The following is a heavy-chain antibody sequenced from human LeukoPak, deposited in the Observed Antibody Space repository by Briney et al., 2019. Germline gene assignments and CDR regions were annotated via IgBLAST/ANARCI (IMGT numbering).Heavy chain of an antibody. V-gene: IGHV1-18*01. CDR2: ISAYNGNT. J-gene: IGHJ6*02. Sequence: APVKVSCKASGYTFTHYGINWLRQAPGQGLEWMAWISAYNGNTNYVQNLQGRVTMTTDTSTGTAYMELRSLRSDDTAVYYCARVAFPSRNNGMDVWGQGTTVTVS. D-gene: IGHD6-13*01. CDR3: ARVAFPSRNNGMDV. CDR1: GYTFTHYG.